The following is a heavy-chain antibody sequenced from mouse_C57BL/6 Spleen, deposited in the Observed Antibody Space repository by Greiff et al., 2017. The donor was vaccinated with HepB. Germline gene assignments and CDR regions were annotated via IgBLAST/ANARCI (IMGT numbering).Heavy chain of an antibody. Sequence: QVQLQQSGAELVRPGSSVKPSCKASGYTFTSYWMHWVKQRPIQGLEWIGNIDPSDSETHYIQKFKDKATLTVDKSSSTAYMQLSSLTSEDSAVYYCARVGSNYGFAYWGQGTLVTVSA. D-gene: IGHD2-5*01. CDR2: IDPSDSET. V-gene: IGHV1-52*01. CDR1: GYTFTSYW. CDR3: ARVGSNYGFAY. J-gene: IGHJ3*01.